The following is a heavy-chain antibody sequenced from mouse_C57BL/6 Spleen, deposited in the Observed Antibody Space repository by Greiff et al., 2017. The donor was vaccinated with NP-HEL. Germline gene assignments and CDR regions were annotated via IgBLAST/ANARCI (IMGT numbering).Heavy chain of an antibody. CDR1: GYTLTSYW. J-gene: IGHJ2*01. V-gene: IGHV1-64*01. CDR3: ARYYYSSSYYFDY. D-gene: IGHD1-1*01. Sequence: QVQLQQPGAELVKPGASVKLSCKASGYTLTSYWMHWVKQRPGQGLEWIGMIHPNSGSTNYNEKFKSKATLTVDKSSSTAYMQLSSLTSEDSAVYYCARYYYSSSYYFDYWGQGTTLTVSS. CDR2: IHPNSGST.